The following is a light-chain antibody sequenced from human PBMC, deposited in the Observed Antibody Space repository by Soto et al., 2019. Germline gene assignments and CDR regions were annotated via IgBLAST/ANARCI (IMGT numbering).Light chain of an antibody. J-gene: IGKJ2*01. Sequence: DIPMTQSPSSLSASVGDRVTITCRASQSISSYLNWYQQKPGKAPKVLIYAASSLQSGVPSRFSGSGSGTDFTLTISSLQPEDFATYYCQQSYSIPYTFGQGTKLEIK. CDR3: QQSYSIPYT. CDR1: QSISSY. V-gene: IGKV1-39*01. CDR2: AAS.